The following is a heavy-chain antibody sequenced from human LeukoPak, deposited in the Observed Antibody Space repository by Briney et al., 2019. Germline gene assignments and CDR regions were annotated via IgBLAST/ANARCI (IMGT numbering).Heavy chain of an antibody. J-gene: IGHJ4*02. CDR1: GGTFSSYA. D-gene: IGHD2-2*01. CDR2: IIPIFGTA. Sequence: SVKVSCKASGGTFSSYAISWVRQAPGQGLEWMGGIIPIFGTANYAQKFQGRVTITTDESTSTAYMELSSLRSEDTAVYYCARSIEYCSSTSCQFDYWGQGTLVTVSS. CDR3: ARSIEYCSSTSCQFDY. V-gene: IGHV1-69*05.